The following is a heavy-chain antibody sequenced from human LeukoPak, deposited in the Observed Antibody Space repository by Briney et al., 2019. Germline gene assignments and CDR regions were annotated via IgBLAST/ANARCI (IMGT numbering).Heavy chain of an antibody. CDR1: GFTFSSYG. D-gene: IGHD3-10*01. CDR2: IRYDGSNK. Sequence: GGSLRLSCAASGFTFSSYGMHWVRQAPGKGLEWVAFIRYDGSNKYYADSVKGRFTISRDNIKNTVYLQMNSLRVEDTAVYYCARGSGEQYNWFDPWGQGTLVTVSS. CDR3: ARGSGEQYNWFDP. J-gene: IGHJ5*02. V-gene: IGHV3-30*02.